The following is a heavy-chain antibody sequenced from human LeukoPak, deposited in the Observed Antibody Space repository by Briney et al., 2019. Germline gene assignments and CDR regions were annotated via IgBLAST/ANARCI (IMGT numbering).Heavy chain of an antibody. CDR2: IYYSGST. CDR3: ARHLKRAMPAANDY. J-gene: IGHJ4*02. CDR1: GGSLSSSSYY. V-gene: IGHV4-39*01. Sequence: PSETLSLTCTVSGGSLSSSSYYWGWIRQPPGKGLEWLGSIYYSGSTYYNPSLKSRVTISVDTSKNQFSLKLSSVTAADTAVYYCARHLKRAMPAANDYWGQGTLVTVSS. D-gene: IGHD2-2*01.